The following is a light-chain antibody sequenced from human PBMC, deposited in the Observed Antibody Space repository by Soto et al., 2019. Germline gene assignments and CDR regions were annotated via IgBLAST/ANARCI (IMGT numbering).Light chain of an antibody. CDR3: QQFGSSPGVT. CDR2: GAS. V-gene: IGKV3-20*01. CDR1: QSINNRY. J-gene: IGKJ3*01. Sequence: EIVLTQSPGTLSLSPGERATLSCRASQSINNRYLAWYQQKPGQAPRLLIYGASSRATGIPDRFIGSGSGTDFTLTISRLEPEDFAVYYCQQFGSSPGVTFGPGTNVDIK.